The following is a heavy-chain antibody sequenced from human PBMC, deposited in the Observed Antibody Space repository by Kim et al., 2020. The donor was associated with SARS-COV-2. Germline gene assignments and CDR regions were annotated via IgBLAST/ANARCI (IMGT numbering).Heavy chain of an antibody. Sequence: GGSLRLSCAASGFTFSNAWMSWVRQAPGKGLEWVGRIKSKTDGGTTDHAAPVKGRFTISRDDSKNTLYLQMNSLKTEDTAVYYCTSGLWFGEPSPSDYWGQGTLVTVSS. V-gene: IGHV3-15*01. J-gene: IGHJ4*02. CDR3: TSGLWFGEPSPSDY. CDR2: IKSKTDGGTT. CDR1: GFTFSNAW. D-gene: IGHD3-10*01.